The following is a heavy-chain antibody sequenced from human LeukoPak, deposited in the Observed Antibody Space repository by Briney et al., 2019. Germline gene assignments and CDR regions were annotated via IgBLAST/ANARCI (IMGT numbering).Heavy chain of an antibody. CDR2: TYYRSKWYT. Sequence: SQTLSLTCAISGDSVSSNTAAWSWIRQSPSRGLEWLGRTYYRSKWYTEYALSVKSRITINPDTSKNQFSLQLNSVTPEDTAVYYCAGGSSAFDIRGQGTMVTVSS. CDR3: AGGSSAFDI. J-gene: IGHJ3*02. CDR1: GDSVSSNTAA. V-gene: IGHV6-1*01.